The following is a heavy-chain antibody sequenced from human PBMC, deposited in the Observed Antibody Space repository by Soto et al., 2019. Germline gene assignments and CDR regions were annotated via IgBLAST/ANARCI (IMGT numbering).Heavy chain of an antibody. CDR3: ARSEYPYCGGDCTPGY. V-gene: IGHV3-21*01. Sequence: EVQLVESGGGLVKPGGSLRLSCAASGFTFSSYSMNWVRQAPGKGLEWVSSISSSSSYIYYADSVQGRFTISSDNAKNSLYLQMNSLRAEDTAVYYCARSEYPYCGGDCTPGYWGQGTLVTVSS. CDR1: GFTFSSYS. J-gene: IGHJ4*02. D-gene: IGHD2-21*02. CDR2: ISSSSSYI.